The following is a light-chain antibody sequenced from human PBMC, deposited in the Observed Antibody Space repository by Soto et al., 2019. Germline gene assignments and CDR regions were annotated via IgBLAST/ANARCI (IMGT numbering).Light chain of an antibody. CDR3: QTWVTGIVV. Sequence: QSVLTQSPSASASLGASVKLTCTLSSGHSSYAIAWHQQQPEKGPRYLMNLNIDGSHSKGDGIPDRFSGSSSGAECYLTISSLQSEDEADYYCQTWVTGIVVFGGGTKVTVL. CDR1: SGHSSYA. V-gene: IGLV4-69*01. J-gene: IGLJ2*01. CDR2: LNIDGSH.